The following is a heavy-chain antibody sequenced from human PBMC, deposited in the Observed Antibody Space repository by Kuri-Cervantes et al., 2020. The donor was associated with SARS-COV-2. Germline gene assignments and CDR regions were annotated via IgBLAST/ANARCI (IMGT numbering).Heavy chain of an antibody. J-gene: IGHJ4*02. V-gene: IGHV4-34*01. CDR3: ARGPRWSIAASFDY. D-gene: IGHD6-6*01. Sequence: GSLRLSCAAYGGSFSGYYWSWIRQPPGKGLEWIGEINHSGSTNYNPSLKSRVTISVDTSKNQFSLKLSPVTAADTAVYYCARGPRWSIAASFDYWGQGTLVTVSS. CDR2: INHSGST. CDR1: GGSFSGYY.